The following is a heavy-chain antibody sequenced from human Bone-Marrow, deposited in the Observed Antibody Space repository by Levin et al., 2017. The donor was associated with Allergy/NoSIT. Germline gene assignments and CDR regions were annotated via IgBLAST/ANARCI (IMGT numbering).Heavy chain of an antibody. D-gene: IGHD3-22*01. CDR2: ISSDGDI. J-gene: IGHJ4*02. CDR3: ARLNFYDGSGYDF. CDR1: GFIFSSFD. Sequence: SCAASGFIFSSFDMHWVRQPKGKGLEWVSSISSDGDIYYADSVRGRFTISRENAKNSLYLQMNSLSAGDTAVYYCARLNFYDGSGYDFWGQGTLVTVSS. V-gene: IGHV3-13*01.